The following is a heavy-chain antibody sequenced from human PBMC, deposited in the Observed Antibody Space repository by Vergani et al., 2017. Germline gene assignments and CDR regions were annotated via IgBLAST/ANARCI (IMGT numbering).Heavy chain of an antibody. V-gene: IGHV3-7*01. Sequence: EVQLLESGGGLVQPGGSLRLSCEASGFSFPGFAMTWVRQAPGKGLEWVASIKEDGSEKQYVDPVKGRFTISRDNVRNLVFLEMHDLRVADTAVYYCARELVAGTKEIDYWGQGTLVTVSS. CDR3: ARELVAGTKEIDY. D-gene: IGHD6-19*01. J-gene: IGHJ4*02. CDR2: IKEDGSEK. CDR1: GFSFPGFA.